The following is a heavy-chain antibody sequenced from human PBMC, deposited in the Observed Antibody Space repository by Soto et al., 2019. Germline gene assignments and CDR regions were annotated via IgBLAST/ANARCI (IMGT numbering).Heavy chain of an antibody. CDR2: IIPIFGTA. J-gene: IGHJ6*02. Sequence: ASVKVSCRASGGTFSSYAISWVRQAPGQGLEWMGGIIPIFGTANYAQKFQGRVTITADESTSTAYMELSSLRSEDTAVYYCARGPRVVPGADYYSYVMDVFGQWTTVTVCS. D-gene: IGHD2-2*01. CDR1: GGTFSSYA. V-gene: IGHV1-69*13. CDR3: ARGPRVVPGADYYSYVMDV.